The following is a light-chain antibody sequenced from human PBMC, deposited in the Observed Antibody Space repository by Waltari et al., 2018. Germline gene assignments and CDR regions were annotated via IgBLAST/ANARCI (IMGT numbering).Light chain of an antibody. J-gene: IGLJ1*01. CDR3: SSYTTSSAPGV. Sequence: QSALTQPASVSGSPGQSITISCSGTDSDVGAYDFVSWYQQHPAKAPHLIIYEVSNRPSGISNRFSASKSGNTASLTISGFQAEDEADYYCSSYTTSSAPGVFGTGTRVTVL. V-gene: IGLV2-14*01. CDR2: EVS. CDR1: DSDVGAYDF.